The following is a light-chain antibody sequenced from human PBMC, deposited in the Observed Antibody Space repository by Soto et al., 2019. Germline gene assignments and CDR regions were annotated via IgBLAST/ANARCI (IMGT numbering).Light chain of an antibody. Sequence: DIQMTQSPSTLSASVGDRVTITCRASQSISSWLAWYQQKPGKAPKLLIYKASSLESGVPSRFSDSGSGTEFSLIIRSLQCDNFATYYFQQYNSYPETFGQGTKVEIK. V-gene: IGKV1-5*03. CDR2: KAS. CDR1: QSISSW. CDR3: QQYNSYPET. J-gene: IGKJ1*01.